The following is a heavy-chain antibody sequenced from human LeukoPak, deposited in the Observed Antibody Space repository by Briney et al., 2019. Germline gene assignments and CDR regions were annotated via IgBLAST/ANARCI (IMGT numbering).Heavy chain of an antibody. D-gene: IGHD6-13*01. CDR2: ISTYNGNT. CDR3: ARGGVSNSWYRTPDY. CDR1: GYTFTNYG. V-gene: IGHV1-18*01. J-gene: IGHJ4*02. Sequence: GASVKVSCXASGYTFTNYGLSWARQARGQGLEWMGWISTYNGNTNYAQKFQGRVTMTTDTSTSTGYMEMRSLRSDDTAVYYCARGGVSNSWYRTPDYWGQGTLVTVSS.